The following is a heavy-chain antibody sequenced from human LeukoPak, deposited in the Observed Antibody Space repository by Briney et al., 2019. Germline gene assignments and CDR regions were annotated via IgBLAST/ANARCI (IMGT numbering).Heavy chain of an antibody. CDR2: INPNSGGT. J-gene: IGHJ4*02. CDR1: GYIFTNYY. V-gene: IGHV1-2*06. D-gene: IGHD2-2*01. CDR3: ATERERALYCSSTGCPFDY. Sequence: ASVKVSCKASGYIFTNYYMHWVRQAPGQGLEWMGRINPNSGGTNYAQKFQGRVTMTRDTSISTAYMELIRLRSDDTAVYYCATERERALYCSSTGCPFDYWGQGTLVTVSS.